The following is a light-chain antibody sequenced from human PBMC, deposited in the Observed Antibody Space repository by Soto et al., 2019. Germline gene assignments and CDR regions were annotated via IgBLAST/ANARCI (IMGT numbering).Light chain of an antibody. J-gene: IGKJ1*01. CDR3: QQYYTTPPT. Sequence: DIVMTQSPDSLAVALGERATINCKSSQSVLYSSNNKYYLAWYQQKPGQPPKLLIYWASTREAGVPDRFSGSGSGTDFTLTISSLQAEDVAVYYCQQYYTTPPTFGQGNKVEIK. CDR1: QSVLYSSNNKYY. V-gene: IGKV4-1*01. CDR2: WAS.